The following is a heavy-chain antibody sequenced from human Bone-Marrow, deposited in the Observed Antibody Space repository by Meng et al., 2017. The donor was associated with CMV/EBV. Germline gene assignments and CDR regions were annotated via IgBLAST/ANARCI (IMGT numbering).Heavy chain of an antibody. D-gene: IGHD4-23*01. J-gene: IGHJ6*02. Sequence: SVKVSCKASGGTFSSYAISWVRQAPGQGLEWMGGIIPIFGTANYAQKFQGRVTITTDESTSTAYMELSSLRSEDTAVYYCAREGGGNSGEYYYYYYGMDVWGQGPTVTVSS. CDR2: IIPIFGTA. CDR1: GGTFSSYA. CDR3: AREGGGNSGEYYYYYYGMDV. V-gene: IGHV1-69*05.